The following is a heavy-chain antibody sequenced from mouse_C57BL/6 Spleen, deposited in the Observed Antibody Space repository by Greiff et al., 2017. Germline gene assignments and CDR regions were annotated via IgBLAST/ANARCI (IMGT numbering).Heavy chain of an antibody. CDR2: IYPSDSET. D-gene: IGHD1-1*01. J-gene: IGHJ3*01. Sequence: QVQLQQPGAELVRPGSSVKLSCKASGYTFTSYWMDWVKQRPGQGLEWIGNIYPSDSETHYNQKFKDKATLTVDKSSSTAYMPLSSLTSEDSAVYYCAIYYGSSPWFAYWGQGTLVTVSA. CDR3: AIYYGSSPWFAY. CDR1: GYTFTSYW. V-gene: IGHV1-61*01.